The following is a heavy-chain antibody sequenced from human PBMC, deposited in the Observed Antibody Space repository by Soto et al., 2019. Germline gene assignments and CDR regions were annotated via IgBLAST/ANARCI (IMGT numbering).Heavy chain of an antibody. CDR1: GGSISSSSYS. Sequence: SETLSLTCTVSGGSISSSSYSWGWIRQNPGKGLEWIGHIYHSGRTYYNPSLKSRVGILVDTSKNQFSLNLNSVTAADTAVYYCARWVEVSLDYFDSWGQGTPVTVSS. V-gene: IGHV4-31*03. CDR3: ARWVEVSLDYFDS. J-gene: IGHJ4*02. D-gene: IGHD1-20*01. CDR2: IYHSGRT.